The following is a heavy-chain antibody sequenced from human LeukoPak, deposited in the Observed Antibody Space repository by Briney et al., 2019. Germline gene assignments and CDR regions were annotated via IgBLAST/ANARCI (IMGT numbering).Heavy chain of an antibody. J-gene: IGHJ4*02. Sequence: ASVKVSCKVSGYTLTELSMHWVRQAPGKGLEWMGGFDPEDGETIYAQKFQGRVTMTEDTSTDTAYMELSSLRSEDTAVYYCTREGPLRSAFDYWGQGTLVTVSS. CDR2: FDPEDGET. CDR1: GYTLTELS. V-gene: IGHV1-24*01. D-gene: IGHD4-17*01. CDR3: TREGPLRSAFDY.